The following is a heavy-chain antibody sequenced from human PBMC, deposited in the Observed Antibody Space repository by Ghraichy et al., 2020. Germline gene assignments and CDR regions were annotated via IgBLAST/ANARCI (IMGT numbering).Heavy chain of an antibody. CDR3: ARDRSGWWGD. V-gene: IGHV3-53*01. J-gene: IGHJ4*02. Sequence: LSLTCAASGFTVSSNYMSWVRQAPGKGLEWVSVIYSGGSTYYADSVKGRFTISRDNSKNTLYLQMNSLRAEDTAVYYCARDRSGWWGDWGQGTLVTVSS. CDR1: GFTVSSNY. CDR2: IYSGGST. D-gene: IGHD6-19*01.